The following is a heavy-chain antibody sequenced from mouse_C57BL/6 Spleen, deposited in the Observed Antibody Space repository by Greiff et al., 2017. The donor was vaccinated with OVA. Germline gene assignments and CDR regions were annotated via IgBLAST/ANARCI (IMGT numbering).Heavy chain of an antibody. J-gene: IGHJ2*01. D-gene: IGHD1-1*01. CDR2: IDPEDGET. CDR1: GFNIKDYY. V-gene: IGHV14-2*01. Sequence: EVKLLESGAELVKPGASVKLSCTASGFNIKDYYMHWVKQRTEQGLEWIGRIDPEDGETKYAPKFQGKATITADTSSNTAYLQLSSLTSEDTAVYYCASASYGSSYFDYWGQGTTLTVSS. CDR3: ASASYGSSYFDY.